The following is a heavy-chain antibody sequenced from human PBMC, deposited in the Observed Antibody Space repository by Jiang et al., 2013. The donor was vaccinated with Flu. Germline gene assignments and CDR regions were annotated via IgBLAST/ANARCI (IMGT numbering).Heavy chain of an antibody. V-gene: IGHV1-18*01. Sequence: GAEVKKPGASVKVSCKTSNYTFSVYGISWVRQAPGQGLEWMGWISGYNGRTSYAQKFQGRVTMTTDTSTNTAYMELKNLRSDDTAAYFCARDRLAGDRWFDPWGQGTPVTVSS. CDR3: ARDRLAGDRWFDP. CDR2: ISGYNGRT. D-gene: IGHD3-16*01. J-gene: IGHJ5*02. CDR1: NYTFSVYG.